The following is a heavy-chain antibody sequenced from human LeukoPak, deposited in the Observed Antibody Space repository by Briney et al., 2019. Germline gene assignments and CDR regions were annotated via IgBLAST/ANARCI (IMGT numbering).Heavy chain of an antibody. D-gene: IGHD4-17*01. CDR3: ARGDYDGLLTFDY. Sequence: SETLSLTCTVSGGSISSYYWSWIRQPPGKGLEWIGYIYYSGSTNYNPSLKSRVTISVDTSKNQFSLKLSSVTAADTAVYYCARGDYDGLLTFDYWGQGTLVTVSS. J-gene: IGHJ4*02. CDR2: IYYSGST. CDR1: GGSISSYY. V-gene: IGHV4-59*01.